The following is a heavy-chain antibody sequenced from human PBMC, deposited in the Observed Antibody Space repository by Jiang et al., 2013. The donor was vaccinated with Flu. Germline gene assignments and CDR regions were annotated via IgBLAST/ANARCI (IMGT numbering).Heavy chain of an antibody. CDR1: GGSISSYY. CDR2: IYYSGST. V-gene: IGHV4-59*01. CDR3: ARVRPGYYFDY. J-gene: IGHJ4*02. D-gene: IGHD3-10*01. Sequence: SGPGLVKPSETLSLTCTVSGGSISSYYWSWIRQPPGKGLEWIGYIYYSGSTNYNPSLKSRVTISVDTSKNQFSLKLSSVTAADTAVYYCARVRPGYYFDYWGQGTLVTVSS.